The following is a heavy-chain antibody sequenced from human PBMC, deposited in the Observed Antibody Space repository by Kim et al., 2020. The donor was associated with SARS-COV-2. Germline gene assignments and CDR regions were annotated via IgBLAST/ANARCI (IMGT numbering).Heavy chain of an antibody. CDR1: GFTFSSYA. CDR3: AKDHPRYYGSGSYYNVDY. CDR2: ISGSGGST. V-gene: IGHV3-23*01. J-gene: IGHJ4*02. D-gene: IGHD3-10*01. Sequence: GGSLRLSCAASGFTFSSYAMSWVRQAPGKGLEWVSAISGSGGSTYYADSVKGRFTISRDNSKNTLYLQMNSLRAEDTAVYYCAKDHPRYYGSGSYYNVDYWGQGTLVTVSS.